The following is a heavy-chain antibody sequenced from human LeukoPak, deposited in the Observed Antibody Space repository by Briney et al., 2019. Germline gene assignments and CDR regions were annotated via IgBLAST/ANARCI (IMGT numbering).Heavy chain of an antibody. D-gene: IGHD4-23*01. CDR2: IYYSGST. V-gene: IGHV4-59*01. CDR3: IGAGGGIYAFDI. J-gene: IGHJ3*02. Sequence: SETLSLTCTVSGGSISSYYWSWIRQPPGKGLEWIGYIYYSGSTNYNPSLKSRVTISVDTSKNQFSLKLSSVTAADTAVYYCIGAGGGIYAFDIWGQGTMVTVSS. CDR1: GGSISSYY.